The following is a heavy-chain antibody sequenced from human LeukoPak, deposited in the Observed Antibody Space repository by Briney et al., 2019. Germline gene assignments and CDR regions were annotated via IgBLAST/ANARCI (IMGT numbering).Heavy chain of an antibody. CDR3: ARLYYDFWSGYHDDY. D-gene: IGHD3-3*01. J-gene: IGHJ4*02. CDR2: IYYSGST. V-gene: IGHV4-30-4*01. Sequence: SQTLSLTCTVSGGSISSGDYYWSWIRQPPGKGLEWIGYIYYSGSTYYNPSLKSRATISVDTSKNQFSLKLSSVTAADTAVYYCARLYYDFWSGYHDDYWGQGTLVTVSS. CDR1: GGSISSGDYY.